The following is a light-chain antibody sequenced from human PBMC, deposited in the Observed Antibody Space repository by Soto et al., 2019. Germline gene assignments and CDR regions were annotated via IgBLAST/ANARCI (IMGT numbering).Light chain of an antibody. CDR2: EVT. J-gene: IGLJ1*01. Sequence: QSALTQPASVSGSPGQSITISCTGTSSDVGIYNFVSWYQHHPGKAPKLIMYEVTNRPSGVSNRFSGSKSGYTASLTISGLQAEDEADYYCNSYTTGSTFVFGTGTKVTVL. CDR1: SSDVGIYNF. V-gene: IGLV2-14*01. CDR3: NSYTTGSTFV.